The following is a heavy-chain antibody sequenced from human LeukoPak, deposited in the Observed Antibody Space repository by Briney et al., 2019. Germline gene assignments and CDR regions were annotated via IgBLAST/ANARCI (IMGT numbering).Heavy chain of an antibody. D-gene: IGHD3-22*01. CDR1: GFTFSRYG. CDR3: ARRGVVIRVILVGFHKEAYYFDS. V-gene: IGHV3-23*01. Sequence: GRSLRLSWAASGFTFSRYGMQWVRQAAGEGLGWVGGIRGSGGSTKYADSVKGRFTIPRDNPKNTLFLQMTSLSAEDTAVYFCARRGVVIRVILVGFHKEAYYFDSWGQGALVTVSS. J-gene: IGHJ4*02. CDR2: IRGSGGST.